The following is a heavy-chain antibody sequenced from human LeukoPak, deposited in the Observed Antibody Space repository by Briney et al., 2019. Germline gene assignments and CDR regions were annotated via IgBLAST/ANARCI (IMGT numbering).Heavy chain of an antibody. D-gene: IGHD1-14*01. Sequence: TGGSLRLSCAASGFTFSSYSMNWVRQAPGKGLVWVSRINPGGSSTAYADSVKGRFTISRDNAKNTLYLQMDSLRAEDTAIYYCARSNQADDYWGQGTLVTVSS. CDR2: INPGGSST. V-gene: IGHV3-74*01. CDR3: ARSNQADDY. CDR1: GFTFSSYS. J-gene: IGHJ4*02.